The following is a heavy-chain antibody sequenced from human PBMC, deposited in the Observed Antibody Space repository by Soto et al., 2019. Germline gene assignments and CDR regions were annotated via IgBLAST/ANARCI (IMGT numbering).Heavy chain of an antibody. CDR1: GFTFSSYA. Sequence: GGSLRLSCAASGFTFSSYAMSWVRQAPGKGLEWVSAISGSGGSTYYADSVKGRFTISRDNSKNTLYLQMNSLRAEDTAVYYCAKEGDITIFGVVIIRGGYFDYWGQGTPVTVSS. D-gene: IGHD3-3*01. J-gene: IGHJ4*02. CDR3: AKEGDITIFGVVIIRGGYFDY. CDR2: ISGSGGST. V-gene: IGHV3-23*01.